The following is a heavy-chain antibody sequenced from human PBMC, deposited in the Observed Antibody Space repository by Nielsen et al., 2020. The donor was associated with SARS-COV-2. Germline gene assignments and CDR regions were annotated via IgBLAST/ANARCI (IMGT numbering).Heavy chain of an antibody. CDR1: GFTFSSYA. V-gene: IGHV3-30-3*01. D-gene: IGHD6-19*01. CDR2: ISYDGSNK. Sequence: GASLKISCAASGFTFSSYAMHWVRQAPGKGLEWVAVISYDGSNKYYADSVKGRFTISRDNSKNTPYLQMNSLRAEDTAVYYCARDGSGWYIGYWGQGTLVTVSS. CDR3: ARDGSGWYIGY. J-gene: IGHJ4*02.